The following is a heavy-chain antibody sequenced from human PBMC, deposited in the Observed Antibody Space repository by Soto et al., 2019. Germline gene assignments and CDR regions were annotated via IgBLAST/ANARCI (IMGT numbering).Heavy chain of an antibody. J-gene: IGHJ6*02. CDR2: ISYDGSNK. D-gene: IGHD2-2*01. Sequence: PVGPLRHCCAASGCNFSNCVMHWVRQAPGKGLEWVAVISYDGSNKYYADSVRGRFTISRDNSKNTLFLQMNSLRPEDTAVYYCAKDQYQLIRRCYGLDVWGQGTTVTVSS. CDR1: GCNFSNCV. CDR3: AKDQYQLIRRCYGLDV. V-gene: IGHV3-30*18.